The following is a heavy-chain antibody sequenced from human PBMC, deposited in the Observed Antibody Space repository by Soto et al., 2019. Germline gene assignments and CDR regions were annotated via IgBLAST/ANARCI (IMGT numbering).Heavy chain of an antibody. D-gene: IGHD4-4*01. CDR1: GFTFSSYA. Sequence: GGSLRLSCAASGFTFSSYAMSWVRQAPGKGLEWVSAISGSGVSTYYADSVKGRFTISRDNSKNTLYLQMNSLRAEETAVYYCAKDLGPLGGTVTTCGDYWGQGSMVTV. J-gene: IGHJ4*02. V-gene: IGHV3-23*01. CDR2: ISGSGVST. CDR3: AKDLGPLGGTVTTCGDY.